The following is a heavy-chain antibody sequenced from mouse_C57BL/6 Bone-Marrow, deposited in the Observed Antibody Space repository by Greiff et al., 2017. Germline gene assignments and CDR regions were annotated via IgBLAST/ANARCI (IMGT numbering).Heavy chain of an antibody. CDR2: IHPNSGST. CDR3: AREAFSAWFAY. Sequence: QVQLQQPGAELVKPGASVKLSCKASGYTFTSYWMHWVKQRPGQGLEWIGMIHPNSGSTNYNEKFKSKATLTVDKSSSTTYMQLSSLTSEDSAVYDCAREAFSAWFAYWGQGTLVTVSA. J-gene: IGHJ3*01. V-gene: IGHV1-64*01. CDR1: GYTFTSYW.